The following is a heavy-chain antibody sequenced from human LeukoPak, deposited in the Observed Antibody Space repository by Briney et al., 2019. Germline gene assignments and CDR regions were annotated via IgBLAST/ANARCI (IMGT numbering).Heavy chain of an antibody. CDR1: GFTVSSNY. CDR3: ARDVEGYSYVVED. D-gene: IGHD5-18*01. V-gene: IGHV3-66*01. Sequence: PGGSLRLSCAASGFTVSSNYMSWVRQAPGKGLEWVSVIYSGGSTYYADSVKGRFTISRDNSKNTLYLQMNSLRAEDTAVYYCARDVEGYSYVVEDWGQGTTVTVSS. J-gene: IGHJ3*01. CDR2: IYSGGST.